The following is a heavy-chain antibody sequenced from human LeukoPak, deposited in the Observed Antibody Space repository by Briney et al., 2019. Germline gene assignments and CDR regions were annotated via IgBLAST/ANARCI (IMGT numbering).Heavy chain of an antibody. D-gene: IGHD3-22*01. CDR1: GYRFTSYW. CDR3: ARRDDSSGYYVGNWFDP. Sequence: GESLKISCKGSGYRFTSYWIGWVRPMPGKGLEWMGIIYPGDSDTRYSPSFQGQVTISADKSISTAYLQWSSLKASDTAMYYCARRDDSSGYYVGNWFDPWGQGTLVSVSS. V-gene: IGHV5-51*01. J-gene: IGHJ5*02. CDR2: IYPGDSDT.